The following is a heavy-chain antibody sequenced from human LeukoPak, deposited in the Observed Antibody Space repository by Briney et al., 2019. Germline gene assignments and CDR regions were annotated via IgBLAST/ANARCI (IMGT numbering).Heavy chain of an antibody. CDR2: IFYTGST. CDR1: GGSISTYY. Sequence: PSETLSLTCTVSGGSISTYYWSWIQQPPGKGLEWLGYIFYTGSTNYNPSLKSRVTMSIDTSKNQFSLKLSSVTAADTAVYYCTRTYSSSSIDYWGQGALVTVSS. J-gene: IGHJ4*02. V-gene: IGHV4-59*01. CDR3: TRTYSSSSIDY. D-gene: IGHD6-6*01.